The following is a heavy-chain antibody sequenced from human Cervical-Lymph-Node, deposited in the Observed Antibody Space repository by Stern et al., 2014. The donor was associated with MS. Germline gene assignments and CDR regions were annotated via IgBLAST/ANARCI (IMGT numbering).Heavy chain of an antibody. D-gene: IGHD2-15*01. CDR2: IWYAGSNK. CDR3: ARDRHDLGYCSGGSCYLPDY. J-gene: IGHJ4*02. Sequence: VQLVESGGGVVQPGRSLRLSCAASGFTFSSYGMHWVRQAPGKGLEWVAVIWYAGSNKYYADSVKGRFTISRDNSKNTLYLQMNSLRAEDTAVYYCARDRHDLGYCSGGSCYLPDYWGQGTLVTVSS. V-gene: IGHV3-33*01. CDR1: GFTFSSYG.